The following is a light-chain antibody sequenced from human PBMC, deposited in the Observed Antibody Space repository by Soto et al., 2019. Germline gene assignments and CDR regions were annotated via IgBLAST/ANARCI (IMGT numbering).Light chain of an antibody. CDR2: GAS. Sequence: DIQMTQSPSSLSASVGDRVTITCRASQGISNYLAWYQQKPGKVPELLIYGASTLQSGVPSRFSGSGSGKDFTLTISGLQPEEVATYYCQKYNHAPTFGGGTKVLIK. CDR1: QGISNY. CDR3: QKYNHAPT. J-gene: IGKJ4*01. V-gene: IGKV1-27*01.